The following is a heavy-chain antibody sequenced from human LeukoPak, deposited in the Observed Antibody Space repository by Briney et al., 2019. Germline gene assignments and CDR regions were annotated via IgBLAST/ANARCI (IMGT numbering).Heavy chain of an antibody. V-gene: IGHV1-69*13. CDR2: IIPIFGTA. J-gene: IGHJ3*02. CDR1: GGTFSSYA. D-gene: IGHD6-13*01. Sequence: SVKVSCKASGGTFSSYAISWVRQAPGQGLEWMGRIIPIFGTANYAQKFQGRVTITADESTSTAYMELSSLRSEDTAVYYCARGRSAAADAFDIWGQGTMVTVSS. CDR3: ARGRSAAADAFDI.